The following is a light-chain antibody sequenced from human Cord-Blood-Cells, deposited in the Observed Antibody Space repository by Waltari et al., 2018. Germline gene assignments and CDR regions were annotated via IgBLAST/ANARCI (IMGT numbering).Light chain of an antibody. V-gene: IGKV3-20*01. CDR3: QQYGSSPNT. J-gene: IGKJ2*01. CDR2: GAS. Sequence: EIVLTQSPGTLSLSPGERATLSCRASQSVSSSYLAWYQQKPGQAPRLLIYGASSRATGIPDRFSGSWSGTDFTLTISRLEPEDFAVYYCQQYGSSPNTFGQGTKLESK. CDR1: QSVSSSY.